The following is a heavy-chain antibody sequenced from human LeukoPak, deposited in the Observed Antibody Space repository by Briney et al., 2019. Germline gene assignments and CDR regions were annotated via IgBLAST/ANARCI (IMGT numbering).Heavy chain of an antibody. CDR1: GGSFSGYY. Sequence: SETLSLTCAVYGGSFSGYYWSWIRQPPGKGLEWIGEINHSGSTNYNPSLKSRVTISVDTSKNQFSLKLSSVTAADTAVHYCARSGLQDYWGQGTLVTVSS. J-gene: IGHJ4*02. CDR2: INHSGST. V-gene: IGHV4-34*01. D-gene: IGHD3-10*01. CDR3: ARSGLQDY.